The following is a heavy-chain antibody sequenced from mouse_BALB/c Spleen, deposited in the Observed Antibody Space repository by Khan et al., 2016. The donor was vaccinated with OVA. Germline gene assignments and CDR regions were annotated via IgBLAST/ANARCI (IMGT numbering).Heavy chain of an antibody. CDR1: GYSITGGYS. Sequence: EVQLQESGPGLVKPSQSLSLTCSVTGYSITGGYSWSWIRQFPGNKLEWMGYISYDGSNNYNPSLKNRISITRDTSKNQFFLKLNSVTTEDTATXSCARGGVVVPYWYFDVWGAGTTVTVSS. J-gene: IGHJ1*01. CDR3: ARGGVVVPYWYFDV. V-gene: IGHV3-6*02. D-gene: IGHD1-1*01. CDR2: ISYDGSN.